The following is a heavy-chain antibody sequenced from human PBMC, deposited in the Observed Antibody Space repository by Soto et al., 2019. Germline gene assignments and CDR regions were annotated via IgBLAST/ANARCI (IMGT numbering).Heavy chain of an antibody. CDR1: GGSFPSDT. CDR2: IVPVFGTP. Sequence: QVQLLQSGAEVKKPGSSVKVSCKASGGSFPSDTISWVRQAPGQGLEWLGGIVPVFGTPNHAQTVQGRVTISADGSTNTAYMELPSLRPEDTAVYYCTRPSSGYYHDAFDMWGQGTLVTVSS. CDR3: TRPSSGYYHDAFDM. V-gene: IGHV1-69*01. D-gene: IGHD3-22*01. J-gene: IGHJ3*02.